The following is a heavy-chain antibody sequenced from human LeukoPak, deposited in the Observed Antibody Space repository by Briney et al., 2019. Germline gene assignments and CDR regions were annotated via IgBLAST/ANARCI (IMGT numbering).Heavy chain of an antibody. V-gene: IGHV1-2*06. CDR3: ARVSHTKKREGYCSGGSCGYYYYMDV. D-gene: IGHD2-15*01. CDR1: GYTFTGYY. Sequence: GASVKVSCKASGYTFTGYYMHWVRQAPGQGLEWMGRINPNSGGTNYAQKFQGRVTMTRDTSISTAYMELSRLRSDDTAVYYCARVSHTKKREGYCSGGSCGYYYYMDVRGKGTTVTVSS. J-gene: IGHJ6*03. CDR2: INPNSGGT.